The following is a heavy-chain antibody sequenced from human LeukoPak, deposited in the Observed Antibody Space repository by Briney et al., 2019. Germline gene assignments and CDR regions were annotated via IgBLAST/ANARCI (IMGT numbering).Heavy chain of an antibody. CDR2: IYYNGST. CDR1: GGSISSYY. J-gene: IGHJ4*02. Sequence: PSETLSLTYTVSGGSISSYYWSWIRQPPGKGLEWIGYIYYNGSTNYNPSLKSRVTISVDTSKNQFSLKLSSVTAADTAVYYCARKKPRYYDSSGYFDYWGQGTLVTVSS. V-gene: IGHV4-59*08. D-gene: IGHD3-22*01. CDR3: ARKKPRYYDSSGYFDY.